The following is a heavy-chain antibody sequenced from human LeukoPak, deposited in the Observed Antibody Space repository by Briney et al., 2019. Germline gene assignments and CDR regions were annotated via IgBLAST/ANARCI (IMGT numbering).Heavy chain of an antibody. V-gene: IGHV4-4*07. CDR1: GGSISSFY. D-gene: IGHD2-21*02. Sequence: SETLSLTCSVSGGSISSFYWSWVRQPAGKGLEWIGRIFASGGTSYNPSLKSRVTISVDKSKNQFSLNLSSVAAADTAVYFCARAWVTGIKNYYYYYMDVWGKGTTVTVSS. CDR2: IFASGGT. CDR3: ARAWVTGIKNYYYYYMDV. J-gene: IGHJ6*03.